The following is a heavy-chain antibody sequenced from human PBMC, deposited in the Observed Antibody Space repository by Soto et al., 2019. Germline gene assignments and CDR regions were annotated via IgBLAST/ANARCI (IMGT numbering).Heavy chain of an antibody. J-gene: IGHJ4*02. Sequence: EVQLLDSGGGLVQPGGSLRLSCVASGFTFSTYAMSWVRQAPGKGLEWVSGIGGNGGTTRYADSVKGRFTISRDNSKNTVYLQMNSLTVEDTAVYYCAKTLYGGCDYWGRGTLVTVSS. CDR3: AKTLYGGCDY. V-gene: IGHV3-23*01. D-gene: IGHD5-12*01. CDR1: GFTFSTYA. CDR2: IGGNGGTT.